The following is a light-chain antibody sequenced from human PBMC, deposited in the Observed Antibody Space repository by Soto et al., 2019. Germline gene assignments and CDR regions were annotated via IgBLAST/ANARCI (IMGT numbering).Light chain of an antibody. Sequence: EIVLTQSPATLSLSPGERATLSCRASQSVSSYLAWYQQKPGQAPRLLIYDASNRATGIPARFSGSGCGTDFTLSISSLEPEDFAAYYCQQRSNWPPYTFGQGTKLEIK. CDR3: QQRSNWPPYT. CDR1: QSVSSY. CDR2: DAS. J-gene: IGKJ2*01. V-gene: IGKV3-11*01.